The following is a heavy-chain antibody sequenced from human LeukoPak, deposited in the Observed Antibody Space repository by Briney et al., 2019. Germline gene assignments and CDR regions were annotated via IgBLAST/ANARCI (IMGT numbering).Heavy chain of an antibody. V-gene: IGHV3-74*01. D-gene: IGHD6-19*01. CDR1: GFTFSSYW. Sequence: GGSLRLSCAASGFTFSSYWMHWVRQAPGKGLVWVSRINSDGSSTSYADSVKGRFTISRDNAKNTLYLQMNSLRAEDTAVYYCVRETVAGPHFDYWGQGTLVTVSS. CDR2: INSDGSST. J-gene: IGHJ4*02. CDR3: VRETVAGPHFDY.